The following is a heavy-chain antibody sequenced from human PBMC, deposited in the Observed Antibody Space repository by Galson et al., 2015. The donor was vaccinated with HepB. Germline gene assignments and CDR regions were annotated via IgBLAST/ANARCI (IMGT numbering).Heavy chain of an antibody. J-gene: IGHJ5*02. Sequence: SVKVSCKASGGTFSSYTISWVRQAPGQGLEWMGGIIPIFGTANYAQRFQGRVTITADESTSTAYMELSSLRSEDTAVYYCAIEREGWIDMAAPASMNWFDPWGQGTLVTVSS. CDR3: AIEREGWIDMAAPASMNWFDP. CDR2: IIPIFGTA. V-gene: IGHV1-69*13. D-gene: IGHD6-13*01. CDR1: GGTFSSYT.